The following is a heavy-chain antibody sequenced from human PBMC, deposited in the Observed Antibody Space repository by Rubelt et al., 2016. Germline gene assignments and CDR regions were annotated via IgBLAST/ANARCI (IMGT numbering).Heavy chain of an antibody. J-gene: IGHJ3*02. CDR3: AKDFISLDPYYYGSGSYYNFNTNDAFDI. V-gene: IGHV3-9*01. D-gene: IGHD3-10*01. CDR1: GFTFDDYA. Sequence: EVQLVESGGGLVQPGRSLRLSCAASGFTFDDYAMHWVRQAPGKGLEWVSGISWNSGSIGYADSVKGRFTISRDNSKNTLYLQMNSLRAEDTAVYYCAKDFISLDPYYYGSGSYYNFNTNDAFDIWGQGTMVTVSS. CDR2: ISWNSGSI.